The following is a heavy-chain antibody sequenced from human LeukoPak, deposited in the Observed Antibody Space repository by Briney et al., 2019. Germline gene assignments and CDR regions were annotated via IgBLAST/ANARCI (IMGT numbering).Heavy chain of an antibody. Sequence: VSSNCKTYYADSVKGRFTISRDNAKNSLYLQMNSLRAEDTAVYYCARDHKPKGEHIVVVTAIRAFDIWGQGTMVTVSS. CDR3: ARDHKPKGEHIVVVTAIRAFDI. J-gene: IGHJ3*02. CDR2: VSSNCKT. D-gene: IGHD2-21*02. V-gene: IGHV3-69-1*01.